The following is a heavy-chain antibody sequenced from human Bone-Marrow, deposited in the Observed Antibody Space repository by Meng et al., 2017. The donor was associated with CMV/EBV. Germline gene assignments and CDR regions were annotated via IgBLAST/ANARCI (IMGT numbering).Heavy chain of an antibody. CDR2: IIPILGIA. J-gene: IGHJ4*02. V-gene: IGHV1-69*10. CDR3: ARGKSITMIVPRGPYYFDY. Sequence: SVKVSCKASGGTFSSYAISWVRQAPGQGLEWMGGIIPILGIANYAQKFQGRVTITADKSTSTAYMELSSLRSEDTAVYYCARGKSITMIVPRGPYYFDYWGQGTLLTVPQ. CDR1: GGTFSSYA. D-gene: IGHD3-22*01.